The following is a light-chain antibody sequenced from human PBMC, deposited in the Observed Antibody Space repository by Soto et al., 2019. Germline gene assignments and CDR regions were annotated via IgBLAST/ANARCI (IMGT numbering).Light chain of an antibody. CDR1: QSVSSSY. Sequence: EIVLTQSPGTLSLSPGERATLSCRASQSVSSSYLAWYQQKPGQAPRLLIYGASRRATGIPGRFSGSGSGTDFTLTISRLEPADFAVYYCQQDGSSPYTFGQGTKLESK. J-gene: IGKJ2*01. V-gene: IGKV3-20*01. CDR2: GAS. CDR3: QQDGSSPYT.